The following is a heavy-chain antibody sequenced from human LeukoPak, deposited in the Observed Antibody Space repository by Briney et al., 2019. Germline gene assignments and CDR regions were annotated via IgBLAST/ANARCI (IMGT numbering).Heavy chain of an antibody. CDR1: GFTFTSYN. CDR2: ISHNGGST. V-gene: IGHV3-64*01. J-gene: IGHJ4*02. CDR3: ARDGSGSYYDY. Sequence: HPGGSLRLSCAASGFTFTSYNIHWVRQAPGKGLEYVSAISHNGGSTNYANSVKDRFTISRDNSKNTVYLQMGSLRDEDMAVYYCARDGSGSYYDYWGRGTLVTVSS. D-gene: IGHD1-26*01.